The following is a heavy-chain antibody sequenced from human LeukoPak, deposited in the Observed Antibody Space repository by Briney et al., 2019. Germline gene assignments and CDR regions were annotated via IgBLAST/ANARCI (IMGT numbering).Heavy chain of an antibody. D-gene: IGHD6-6*01. CDR3: AKASAARPLINDY. CDR1: GFTFSSYA. CDR2: ISGSGGST. V-gene: IGHV3-23*01. Sequence: GGSLRLSCAASGFTFSSYAMSWVRQAPGKELEWVSAISGSGGSTYYADSVKGRFTISRDNSKNTLYPQMNSLRAEDTAVYYCAKASAARPLINDYWGQGTLVTVSS. J-gene: IGHJ4*02.